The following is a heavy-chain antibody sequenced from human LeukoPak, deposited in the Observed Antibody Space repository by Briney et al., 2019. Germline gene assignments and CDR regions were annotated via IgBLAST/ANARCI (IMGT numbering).Heavy chain of an antibody. CDR2: IYYRGNS. Sequence: SETLSLTCTVSGGSISSSSTFWGWIRQPPGKGLEWIGSIYYRGNSYYNPSLKSRVTISVDTSKNQFSLRLSSVTAADTAVYYCARVTGYMIEDYFDYWGQGTLVTVSS. CDR1: GGSISSSSTF. J-gene: IGHJ4*02. CDR3: ARVTGYMIEDYFDY. V-gene: IGHV4-39*07. D-gene: IGHD3-9*01.